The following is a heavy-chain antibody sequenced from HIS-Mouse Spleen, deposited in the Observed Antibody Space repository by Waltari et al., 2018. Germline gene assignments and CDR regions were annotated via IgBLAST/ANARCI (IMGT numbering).Heavy chain of an antibody. CDR3: ACRGDGAFDI. CDR2: INHSGST. V-gene: IGHV4-34*01. D-gene: IGHD3-10*01. J-gene: IGHJ3*02. Sequence: QVQLQQWGAGLLKPSETLSPTCAVYGGSFRGYYWRWLRQPPGKGLEWIGEINHSGSTNYNPSLKSRVTISVDTSKNQFSLKLSSVTAADTAVYYCACRGDGAFDIWGQGTMVTVSS. CDR1: GGSFRGYY.